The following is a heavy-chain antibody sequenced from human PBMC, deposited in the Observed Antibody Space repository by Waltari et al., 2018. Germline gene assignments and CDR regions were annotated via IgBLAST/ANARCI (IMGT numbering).Heavy chain of an antibody. CDR3: ARGPESSSWYSVAEYFQH. CDR2: INHSGST. V-gene: IGHV4-34*01. D-gene: IGHD6-13*01. Sequence: QVQLQQWGAGLLKPSETLSLTCAFYGGSFSGYYWSWIRQPPGKGLEWIGEINHSGSTNDNPSLKSRVTISVDTSKNQFSLKLSSVTAAYTAVYYCARGPESSSWYSVAEYFQHWGQGTLVTVSS. CDR1: GGSFSGYY. J-gene: IGHJ1*01.